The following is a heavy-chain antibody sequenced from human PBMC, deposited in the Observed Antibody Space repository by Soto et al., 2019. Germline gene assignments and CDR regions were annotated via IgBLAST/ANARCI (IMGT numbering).Heavy chain of an antibody. D-gene: IGHD2-2*01. CDR3: ARVDRGYCSSTSCFYYYYYGMDV. CDR1: GYTFTSYY. Sequence: GASVKVSCKSSGYTFTSYYMHWVRQAPGQGLEWMGIINPSGGSTSYAQKFQGRVTMTRDTSTSTVYMELSSLRSEDTAVYYCARVDRGYCSSTSCFYYYYYGMDVWGQGTTVTVSS. J-gene: IGHJ6*02. CDR2: INPSGGST. V-gene: IGHV1-46*03.